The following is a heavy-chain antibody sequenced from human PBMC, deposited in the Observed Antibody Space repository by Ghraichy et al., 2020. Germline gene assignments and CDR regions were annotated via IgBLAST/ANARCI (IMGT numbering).Heavy chain of an antibody. D-gene: IGHD6-13*01. J-gene: IGHJ4*02. CDR2: IYSGGST. CDR3: ASGIAAYFDY. V-gene: IGHV3-53*01. CDR1: GFTVSSNY. Sequence: GGSLRLSCAASGFTVSSNYMTWVRQAPGKGLEWVSVIYSGGSTYYADSVKGRFSISRDNSKNTLYLQMNSLRAEDTAVYYCASGIAAYFDYWGQGTLVTVSS.